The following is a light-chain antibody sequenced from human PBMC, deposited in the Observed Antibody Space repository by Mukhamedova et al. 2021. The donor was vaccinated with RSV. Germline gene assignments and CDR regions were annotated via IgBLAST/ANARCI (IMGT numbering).Light chain of an antibody. Sequence: WYQRRVHGKAPNLLIYDASDLETGVPSRFSGSGSGTHFTFTISSLQPADIGTYYCQQYVNVPLTFGGGTKVEIK. CDR3: QQYVNVPLT. CDR2: DAS. J-gene: IGKJ4*01. V-gene: IGKV1-33*01.